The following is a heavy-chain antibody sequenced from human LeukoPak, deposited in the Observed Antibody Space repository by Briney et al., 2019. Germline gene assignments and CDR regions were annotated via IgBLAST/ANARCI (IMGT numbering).Heavy chain of an antibody. V-gene: IGHV4-59*08. CDR1: GGSITSYY. CDR3: ARQSGRHLSWFDP. Sequence: PSETLSLTCTVSGGSITSYYWSWIRQPPGKGLEWIGYIYYSGSTNYNPSLVSRVTISIDTSKKQFSLNLNSVTAADTAVYYCARQSGRHLSWFDPWGQGTLVTVSS. J-gene: IGHJ5*02. CDR2: IYYSGST. D-gene: IGHD1-14*01.